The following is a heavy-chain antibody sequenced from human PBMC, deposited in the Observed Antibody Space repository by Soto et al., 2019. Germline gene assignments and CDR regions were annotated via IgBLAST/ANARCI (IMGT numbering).Heavy chain of an antibody. CDR1: GYTFTSYY. D-gene: IGHD5-12*01. CDR2: INPSGGST. J-gene: IGHJ3*02. V-gene: IGHV1-46*03. Sequence: ASVKVSCKASGYTFTSYYMHWVRQAPGQGLEWMGIINPSGGSTSYAQKFQGRVTMTRDTSTSTVYMELSSLRSEDTAVYYFVSSGDYSGYDFEAAPNAFDIWGQGTMVTVSS. CDR3: VSSGDYSGYDFEAAPNAFDI.